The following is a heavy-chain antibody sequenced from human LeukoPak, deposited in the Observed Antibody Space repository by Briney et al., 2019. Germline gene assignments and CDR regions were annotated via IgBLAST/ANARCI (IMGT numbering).Heavy chain of an antibody. CDR1: GFTFSSYD. Sequence: PGGSLRLSCAASGFTFSSYDMHWVRQATGKGLEWVSAIGTAGDTYYPGSVKGRFTISRENAKNSLNLQMNSLRAGDTAVYYCARGGYNYGPFDYWGQGTLVSVSS. J-gene: IGHJ4*02. CDR3: ARGGYNYGPFDY. V-gene: IGHV3-13*01. D-gene: IGHD5-24*01. CDR2: IGTAGDT.